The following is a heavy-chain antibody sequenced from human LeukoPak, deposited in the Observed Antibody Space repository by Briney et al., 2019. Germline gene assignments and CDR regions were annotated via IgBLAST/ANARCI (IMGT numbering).Heavy chain of an antibody. CDR3: ARDWAVTFGGVIVDIHAFDI. V-gene: IGHV3-21*01. CDR2: ISSTSSYI. Sequence: PGGSLRLSCAASGFTFSIYSVTWVRQAPGKGLEWVASISSTSSYIYYADSVQGRFTISRDNAKNSLYLQMNSLRAEDTAVYYCARDWAVTFGGVIVDIHAFDIWGQGTMVTVSS. J-gene: IGHJ3*02. CDR1: GFTFSIYS. D-gene: IGHD3-16*02.